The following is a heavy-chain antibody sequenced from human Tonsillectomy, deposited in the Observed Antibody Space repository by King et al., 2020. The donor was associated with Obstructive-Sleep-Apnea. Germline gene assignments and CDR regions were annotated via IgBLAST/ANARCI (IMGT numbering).Heavy chain of an antibody. CDR2: ISWNERDK. CDR1: GFSFSTRD. D-gene: IGHD6-13*01. J-gene: IGHJ4*02. CDR3: AKGEWSSRSIDY. V-gene: IGHV3-30*18. Sequence: VQLAESGGGVVQPGTSLRLSCAASGFSFSTRDIHWVRQAPGKGLEWVALISWNERDKYYAGSVKGRFTISRDNSKNTLYLEMNGLRAEDTAAYYCAKGEWSSRSIDYWGQGTLVTVSS.